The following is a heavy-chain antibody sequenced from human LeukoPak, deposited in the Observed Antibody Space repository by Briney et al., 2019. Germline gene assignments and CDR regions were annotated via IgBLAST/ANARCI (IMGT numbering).Heavy chain of an antibody. D-gene: IGHD3-3*01. J-gene: IGHJ5*02. Sequence: PGGSLRLSCAASGFTFSSYAMHWVPQPPGEGPEWVTMISYDGSTKYYTDSVKGRFTISRDNSKNTLYLQMNSLRTEDTALYYCARDHSLEYGNWFAPWGQGTLVTVSS. CDR3: ARDHSLEYGNWFAP. CDR2: ISYDGSTK. V-gene: IGHV3-30*04. CDR1: GFTFSSYA.